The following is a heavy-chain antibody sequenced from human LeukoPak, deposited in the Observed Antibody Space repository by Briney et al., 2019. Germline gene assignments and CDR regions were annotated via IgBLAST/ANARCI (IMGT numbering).Heavy chain of an antibody. CDR1: GGSISSSSYY. CDR3: ARYPRADSSGFGGGYWFDP. D-gene: IGHD3-22*01. V-gene: IGHV4-39*01. CDR2: IYYSGST. J-gene: IGHJ5*02. Sequence: SQTLSLTCTVSGGSISSSSYYWGWIRQPPGKGLEWIGSIYYSGSTYYNPSLKSRVTISVDTSKNQFSLKLSSVTAADTAVYYCARYPRADSSGFGGGYWFDPWGQGTLVTVSS.